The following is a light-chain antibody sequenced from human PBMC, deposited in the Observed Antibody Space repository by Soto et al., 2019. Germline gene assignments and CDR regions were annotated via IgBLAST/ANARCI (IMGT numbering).Light chain of an antibody. V-gene: IGKV3-20*01. CDR2: GES. CDR1: QSVSSSY. Sequence: EIVLTQSPGTLSLSPGERATLSCRASQSVSSSYLAWYQQKPGQAPRLLIYGESSRATCIPDRFSGRGSGTDFTLTISRLEPEDFAVYYCQQYGSSQWTFGQGTKVEIK. CDR3: QQYGSSQWT. J-gene: IGKJ1*01.